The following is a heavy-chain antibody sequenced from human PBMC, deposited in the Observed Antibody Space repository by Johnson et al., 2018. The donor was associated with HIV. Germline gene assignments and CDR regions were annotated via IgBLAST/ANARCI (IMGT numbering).Heavy chain of an antibody. CDR2: ISDDGSNK. J-gene: IGHJ3*02. CDR1: GFTFSSYA. D-gene: IGHD3-22*01. CDR3: VRDKSTMIVVVPNDAFDI. Sequence: VQLVESGGGVVRPGGSLRLSCTASGFTFSSYAMHWVRQAPGKGLEWVAVISDDGSNKYYADSVKGRFTISRDNSKNTLYLQMNSLRVEDTAVYYCVRDKSTMIVVVPNDAFDIWGQGTMVTVSS. V-gene: IGHV3-30-3*01.